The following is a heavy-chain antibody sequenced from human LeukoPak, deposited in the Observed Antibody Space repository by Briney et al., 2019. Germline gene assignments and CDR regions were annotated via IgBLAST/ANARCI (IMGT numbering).Heavy chain of an antibody. D-gene: IGHD6-13*01. CDR3: ARVLVAAAGHQFDY. J-gene: IGHJ4*02. Sequence: PGASVKVSCKASGYTFTGYYMHWVRQAPGQGLEWMGWINPNSGGTNYAQKFQGRVTMTRDTSISTAYMELRSLRSDDTAVYYCARVLVAAAGHQFDYWGQGTLVTVSS. CDR2: INPNSGGT. V-gene: IGHV1-2*02. CDR1: GYTFTGYY.